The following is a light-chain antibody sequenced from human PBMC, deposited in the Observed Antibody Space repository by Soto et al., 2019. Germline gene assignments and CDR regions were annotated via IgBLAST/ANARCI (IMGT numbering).Light chain of an antibody. V-gene: IGKV3-11*01. J-gene: IGKJ2*01. CDR2: DAS. CDR1: QSVSSY. CDR3: QQRSNWPPYT. Sequence: EIVLTQSPATLSLSPGERATLSCRASQSVSSYLAWYQQKPGQAPRLLIYDASNRATCIPAMLSGSGSGTDFTLTISSLEPEDFAVYYCQQRSNWPPYTFGQGTKLEIK.